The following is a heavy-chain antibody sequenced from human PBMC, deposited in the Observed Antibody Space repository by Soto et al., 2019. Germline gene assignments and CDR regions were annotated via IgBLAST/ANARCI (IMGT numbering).Heavy chain of an antibody. V-gene: IGHV5-10-1*01. J-gene: IGHJ3*02. CDR3: ARQKGAATHAFDI. D-gene: IGHD3-16*01. Sequence: PGESLKISCKGSGYNFPNYWINWVRQTPEKGLELMGKIDPSDSFNNYSPSFQGHVTISVDKSINTAYLQWRSLKASDTAIYYCARQKGAATHAFDIWGQGTVVTVSS. CDR1: GYNFPNYW. CDR2: IDPSDSFN.